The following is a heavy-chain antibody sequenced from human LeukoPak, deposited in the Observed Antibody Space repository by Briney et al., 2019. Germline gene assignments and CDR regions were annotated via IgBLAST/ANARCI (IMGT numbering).Heavy chain of an antibody. J-gene: IGHJ4*02. D-gene: IGHD4-23*01. Sequence: SETLSLTCTVSGGSISSYWWSWIRQHPGKGLEWIGYIYYSGSTYYNPSLKSRVTISVDTSKNQFSLKLSSVTAADTAVYYCARADTVVINYFDYWGQGTLVTVSS. V-gene: IGHV4-59*06. CDR1: GGSISSYW. CDR3: ARADTVVINYFDY. CDR2: IYYSGST.